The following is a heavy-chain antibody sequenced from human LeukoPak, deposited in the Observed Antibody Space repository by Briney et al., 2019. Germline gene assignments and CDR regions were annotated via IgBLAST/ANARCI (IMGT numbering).Heavy chain of an antibody. V-gene: IGHV1-8*01. Sequence: GASVKVSCKAAGYTFTSYDINWVRQATGQGLEWMGWMNPNSGNTGYAQKFQGRVTMTRNTSISTAYMELSSLRSEDTAVYYCARGPKYYDFWSGYPNWFDPWGQGTLVTVSS. D-gene: IGHD3-3*01. CDR1: GYTFTSYD. CDR3: ARGPKYYDFWSGYPNWFDP. J-gene: IGHJ5*02. CDR2: MNPNSGNT.